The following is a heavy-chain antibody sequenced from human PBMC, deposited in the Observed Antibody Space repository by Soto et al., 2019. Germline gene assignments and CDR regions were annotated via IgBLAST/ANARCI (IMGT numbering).Heavy chain of an antibody. Sequence: SETLSLTCTVSGGSISSGGYYWSWIRQHPGKGLEWIGYIYYSGSTYYNPSLKSRVTISVDTSKNQLSLKLSSVTAADTAVYYCARQSFCSGGSCYWVSYYYYYMDVWGKGTTVTVSS. D-gene: IGHD2-15*01. J-gene: IGHJ6*03. CDR2: IYYSGST. CDR3: ARQSFCSGGSCYWVSYYYYYMDV. V-gene: IGHV4-31*03. CDR1: GGSISSGGYY.